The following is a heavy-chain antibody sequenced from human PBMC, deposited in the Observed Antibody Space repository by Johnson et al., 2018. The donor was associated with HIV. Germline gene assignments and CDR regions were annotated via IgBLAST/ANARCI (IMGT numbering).Heavy chain of an antibody. Sequence: EVQLVESGGGVVQPGGSLRLSCAASGFTFSSYGMHWVRQAPGKGLEWVSGIDWNGGSSGYADSVKGRFSISRDNGKNSLYLQMNSLRAEDTALYYCARGAYSSSWHASDASDIWGQWTMVTVSS. V-gene: IGHV3-20*04. CDR1: GFTFSSYG. CDR3: ARGAYSSSWHASDASDI. J-gene: IGHJ3*02. D-gene: IGHD6-13*01. CDR2: IDWNGGSS.